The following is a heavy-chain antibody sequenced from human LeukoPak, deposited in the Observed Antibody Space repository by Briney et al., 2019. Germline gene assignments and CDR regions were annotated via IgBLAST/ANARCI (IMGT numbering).Heavy chain of an antibody. J-gene: IGHJ4*02. V-gene: IGHV3-30*03. CDR3: ASGGGDYRGFDY. Sequence: GGSLRLSCAASGFTFSSYGMHWVRQAPGKGLEWVAVISYDGSNKYYADSVKGRFTISRDNSKNTLYLQMNSLRVEDTAVYYCASGGGDYRGFDYWGQGTLVTVSS. CDR1: GFTFSSYG. D-gene: IGHD2-21*02. CDR2: ISYDGSNK.